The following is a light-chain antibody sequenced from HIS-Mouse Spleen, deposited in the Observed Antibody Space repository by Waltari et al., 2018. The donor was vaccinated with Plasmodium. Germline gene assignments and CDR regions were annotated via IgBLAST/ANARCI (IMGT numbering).Light chain of an antibody. J-gene: IGLJ3*02. Sequence: SYQLTQPPSVSVSPGQTATNTCSGHALTKNYAYSYQQKSGQAPVLVIYEDSKRPSGIPERFSGSSSGTIATLTISGAQVEDEADYYCYSTDSSGNHRVFGGGTKLTVL. V-gene: IGLV3-10*01. CDR1: ALTKNY. CDR3: YSTDSSGNHRV. CDR2: EDS.